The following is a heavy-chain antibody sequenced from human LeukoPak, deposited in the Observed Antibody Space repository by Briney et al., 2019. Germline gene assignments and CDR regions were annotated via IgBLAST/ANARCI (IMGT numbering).Heavy chain of an antibody. J-gene: IGHJ4*02. CDR1: GYTFSDYY. D-gene: IGHD6-13*01. V-gene: IGHV1-2*06. Sequence: KPRASVKVSCKASGYTFSDYYMHWVRQAPGQGLEWMGRINPKSGDTNYAQKFQGRVTMTRDTSIRTDYMELSRLRSDDTAVYYCAKDITSSWYPLDNWGQGTLVTVSS. CDR2: INPKSGDT. CDR3: AKDITSSWYPLDN.